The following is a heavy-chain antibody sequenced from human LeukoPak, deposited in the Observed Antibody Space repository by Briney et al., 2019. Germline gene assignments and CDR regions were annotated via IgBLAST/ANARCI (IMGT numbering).Heavy chain of an antibody. CDR3: TTDSSSGWSIEPVDY. D-gene: IGHD6-19*01. Sequence: PGGSLRLSCAASGFTFSNAWMSWVRQAPGKGLEWVGRIKSKTDGGTTDYAAPVKGRFTISRDDSKNTLYPQMNSLKTEDTAVYYCTTDSSSGWSIEPVDYWGQGTLVTVSS. CDR2: IKSKTDGGTT. V-gene: IGHV3-15*01. J-gene: IGHJ4*02. CDR1: GFTFSNAW.